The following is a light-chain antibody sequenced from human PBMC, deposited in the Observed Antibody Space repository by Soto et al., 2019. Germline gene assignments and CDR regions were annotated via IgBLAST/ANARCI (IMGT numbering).Light chain of an antibody. J-gene: IGLJ1*01. CDR1: SSDVGGYNY. V-gene: IGLV2-14*01. Sequence: QSALTQPASVSGSPGQSITISCTGTSSDVGGYNYVSWYQQHPGKAPKLMIYEVSNRPSGVSNRFSGSKSGNTASLTISGLQAEYEADYYCSSYTSSSTPYVFGTGPKVTVL. CDR2: EVS. CDR3: SSYTSSSTPYV.